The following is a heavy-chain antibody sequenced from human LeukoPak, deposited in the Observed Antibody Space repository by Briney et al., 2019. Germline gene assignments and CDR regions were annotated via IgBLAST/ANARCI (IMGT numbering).Heavy chain of an antibody. V-gene: IGHV4-4*02. J-gene: IGHJ4*02. Sequence: GSLRLSCAASGFTFSSYEMNWVRQPPGKGLEWIGEIYHSGSTNYNPSLKSRVTISVDKSKNQFSLKLSSVTAADTAVYYCARSSVREQLVSIWGQGTLVTVSS. D-gene: IGHD6-6*01. CDR1: GFTFSSYEM. CDR2: IYHSGST. CDR3: ARSSVREQLVSI.